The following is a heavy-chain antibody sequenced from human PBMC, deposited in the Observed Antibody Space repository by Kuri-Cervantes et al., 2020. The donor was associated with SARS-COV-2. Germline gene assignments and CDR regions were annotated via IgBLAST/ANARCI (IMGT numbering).Heavy chain of an antibody. D-gene: IGHD4-17*01. CDR3: ARHVGPGGDYGSSAFDI. V-gene: IGHV6-1*01. CDR2: TYYRSKWYN. CDR1: GDSVSSNSAA. J-gene: IGHJ3*02. Sequence: LRLSCAISGDSVSSNSAAWNWIRQSPSRGLEWLGRTYYRSKWYNDYAVSVKSRITINPDTSKNQFSLQLNSVTPEDTAVYYCARHVGPGGDYGSSAFDIWGQGTMVTVSS.